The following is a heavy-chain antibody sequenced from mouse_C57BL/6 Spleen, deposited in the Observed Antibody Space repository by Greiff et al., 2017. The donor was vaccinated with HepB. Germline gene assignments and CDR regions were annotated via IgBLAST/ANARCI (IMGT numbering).Heavy chain of an antibody. J-gene: IGHJ3*01. V-gene: IGHV14-4*01. CDR1: GFNIKDDY. Sequence: EVKLMESGAELVRPGASVKLSCTASGFNIKDDYMHWVKQRPEQGLEWIGWIDPENGDTEYASKFQGKATITADTSSNTAYLQLSSLTSEDTAVYYCTTGGEDYDEVAYWGQGTLVTVSA. CDR3: TTGGEDYDEVAY. CDR2: IDPENGDT. D-gene: IGHD2-4*01.